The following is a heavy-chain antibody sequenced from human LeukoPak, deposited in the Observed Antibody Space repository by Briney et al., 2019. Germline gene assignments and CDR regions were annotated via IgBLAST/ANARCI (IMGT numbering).Heavy chain of an antibody. V-gene: IGHV1-2*02. CDR1: GYTFTGYF. J-gene: IGHJ4*02. CDR3: ARGNPTNYGSGSYSAPDFDY. CDR2: INPSSGGT. D-gene: IGHD3-10*01. Sequence: ASVKLSCEASGYTFTGYFMYWVRQAPGQGLEWMGWINPSSGGTNFAQRFQGRVSMTRDTSISTAYVELSRLRSDDTAVYYCARGNPTNYGSGSYSAPDFDYWGQGTLVTVSS.